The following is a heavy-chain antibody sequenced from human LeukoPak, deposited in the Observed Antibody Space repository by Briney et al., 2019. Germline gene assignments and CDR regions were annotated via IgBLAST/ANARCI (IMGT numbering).Heavy chain of an antibody. J-gene: IGHJ4*02. V-gene: IGHV1-69*06. CDR3: ARDKVRFPSSDYYGSGSYPAFDY. CDR1: GGTFSSYA. D-gene: IGHD3-10*01. Sequence: GASVKVSCKASGGTFSSYAISWVRQAPGQGLEWMGGINPIFGTANYAQKFQGRVTITADKSTSTAYMELSSLRSDDTAVYYCARDKVRFPSSDYYGSGSYPAFDYWGQGTLVTVSS. CDR2: INPIFGTA.